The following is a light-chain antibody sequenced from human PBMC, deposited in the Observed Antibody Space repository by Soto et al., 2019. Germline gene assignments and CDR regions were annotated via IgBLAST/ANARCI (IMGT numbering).Light chain of an antibody. Sequence: DIQMTQSPSSLSASVGDRVTITCRASQSITRYLNWYQQKPGKAPKILIYAASSLQSGVPSSFSGSGSGTHLTLTINSLQPEDFATYYCQQSSGAFGQGTKLEIK. CDR2: AAS. V-gene: IGKV1-39*01. CDR3: QQSSGA. CDR1: QSITRY. J-gene: IGKJ2*01.